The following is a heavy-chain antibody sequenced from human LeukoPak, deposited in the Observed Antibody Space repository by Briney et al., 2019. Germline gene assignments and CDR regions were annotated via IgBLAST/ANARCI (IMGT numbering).Heavy chain of an antibody. J-gene: IGHJ4*02. CDR1: GYTFTNYP. Sequence: GASVKVSCKASGYTFTNYPLNWVRQTPGQGLEWMGWMNPKSGNTGSAQRFQGRVTMTRDTSISTAYMELSSLRSEDTAVYYCARVWGAIDYWGQGTLVTVSS. CDR2: MNPKSGNT. D-gene: IGHD1-26*01. CDR3: ARVWGAIDY. V-gene: IGHV1-8*01.